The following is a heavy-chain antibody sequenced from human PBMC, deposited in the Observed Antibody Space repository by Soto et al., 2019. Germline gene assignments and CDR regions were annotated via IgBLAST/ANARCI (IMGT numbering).Heavy chain of an antibody. CDR1: GDTFTGYY. V-gene: IGHV1-2*04. Sequence: ASVKVCCKASGDTFTGYYMHWVRQDPGQGLEWMGWIKPKSGGDNYAQKFQGWVTMTRDTSISTAYMELSRLRSDDTAVNNYEGEQSTLEKTKALDIWGKGTMVPVSS. CDR2: IKPKSGGD. J-gene: IGHJ3*02. CDR3: EGEQSTLEKTKALDI.